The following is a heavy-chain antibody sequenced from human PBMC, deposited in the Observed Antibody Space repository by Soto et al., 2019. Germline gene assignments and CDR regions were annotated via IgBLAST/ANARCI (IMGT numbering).Heavy chain of an antibody. CDR2: IIPIFATP. D-gene: IGHD4-4*01. V-gene: IGHV1-69*12. CDR1: GDSFNNFA. J-gene: IGHJ2*01. Sequence: QVQLVQSGAEVKKPGSSVKISCRAPGDSFNNFALSWVRQAPGLGLGWMGGIIPIFATPTYAPKFQDRVTFTADESTTTAYMELSTLRSDDTAVYYCARHLGADFRNWVFDLWGRGTLVTVSS. CDR3: ARHLGADFRNWVFDL.